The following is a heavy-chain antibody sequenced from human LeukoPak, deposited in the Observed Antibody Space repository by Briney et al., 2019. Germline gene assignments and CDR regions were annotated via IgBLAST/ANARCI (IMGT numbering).Heavy chain of an antibody. J-gene: IGHJ6*02. CDR3: AGSPIGYGMDV. CDR2: IYHSGST. CDR1: GGSISNENW. Sequence: SGTLSLTCAVSGGSISNENWWGWVRQPPGKGLEWIGEIYHSGSTNYIPSLKSRVPISVDKSKNQFSLKLTSVTAADTAVYYCAGSPIGYGMDVWGQGTTVTVSS. V-gene: IGHV4-4*02.